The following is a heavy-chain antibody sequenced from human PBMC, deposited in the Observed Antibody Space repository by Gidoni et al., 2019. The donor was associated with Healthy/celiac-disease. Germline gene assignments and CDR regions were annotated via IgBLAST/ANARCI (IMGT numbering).Heavy chain of an antibody. CDR2: INPNSGGT. V-gene: IGHV1-2*02. Sequence: QVQLVQSGAEVKKPGASVKVFFKASGYTFTGYYMHWVRQAPGQGLEWMGWINPNSGGTNYAQKFQGRVTMTRDTSISTAYMELSRLRSDDTAVYYCARITYYYDSSGVDYWGQGTLVTVSS. CDR1: GYTFTGYY. J-gene: IGHJ4*02. CDR3: ARITYYYDSSGVDY. D-gene: IGHD3-22*01.